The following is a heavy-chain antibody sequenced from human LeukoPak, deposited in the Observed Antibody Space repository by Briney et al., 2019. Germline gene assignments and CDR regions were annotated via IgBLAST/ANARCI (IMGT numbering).Heavy chain of an antibody. CDR2: VSGNGATA. CDR1: GFTFNNFA. CDR3: AKDFYDTAGYDPIHPPFFGH. D-gene: IGHD2/OR15-2a*01. Sequence: GGSLRLSCVVSGFTFNNFAMTWVRQTPGKGLQWVSSVSGNGATAHHADSVNGRFSISRDNSKNTIYLQMNSLRVEDTALYYCAKDFYDTAGYDPIHPPFFGHWGQGTLVTVSS. V-gene: IGHV3-23*01. J-gene: IGHJ4*02.